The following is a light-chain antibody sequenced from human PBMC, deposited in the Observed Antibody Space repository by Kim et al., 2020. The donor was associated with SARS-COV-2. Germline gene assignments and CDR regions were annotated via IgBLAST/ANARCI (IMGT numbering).Light chain of an antibody. CDR3: SSYTSSSTWV. CDR1: GSDVGGYNY. CDR2: DVS. V-gene: IGLV2-14*03. Sequence: GQSSTHACTGTGSDVGGYNYVSWYQQHPGKAPKVMIYDVSKRPSGVSNRFSGSKSGNTTSLTISGLQAEDEADYYCSSYTSSSTWVFGGGTKLTVL. J-gene: IGLJ3*02.